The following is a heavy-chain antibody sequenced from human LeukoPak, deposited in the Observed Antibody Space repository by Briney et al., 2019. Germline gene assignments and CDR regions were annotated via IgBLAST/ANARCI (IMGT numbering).Heavy chain of an antibody. CDR3: ATSTTGALYAFDI. J-gene: IGHJ3*02. CDR2: IESGGGST. D-gene: IGHD1-1*01. Sequence: PGGSLRLSCAASGFTFSSSAMSWVRQAPGKGLEWVSSIESGGGSTVYSDSVKGRFTISRDNSKNTLYLQMNSLSAEDTALYYCATSTTGALYAFDIWGQGTMVTVSS. V-gene: IGHV3-23*01. CDR1: GFTFSSSA.